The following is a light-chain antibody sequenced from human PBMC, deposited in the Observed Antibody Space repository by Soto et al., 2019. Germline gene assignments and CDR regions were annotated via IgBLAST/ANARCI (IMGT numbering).Light chain of an antibody. J-gene: IGLJ2*01. V-gene: IGLV2-23*01. CDR2: EGT. Sequence: QSALTQPASVSGSPGQSITISCTGTSSDVGSYNVVSWYQQHPGKAPKLMIYEGTKRPSGVSNRFSGSKSGNTASLTISGLQAEDEADYYCCSYAGSSTLVFGGGTQLTVL. CDR3: CSYAGSSTLV. CDR1: SSDVGSYNV.